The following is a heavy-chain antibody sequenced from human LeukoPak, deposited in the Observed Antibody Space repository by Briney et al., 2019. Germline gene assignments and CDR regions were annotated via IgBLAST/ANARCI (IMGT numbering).Heavy chain of an antibody. CDR3: ARPPPHDFWSGHHYFDY. J-gene: IGHJ4*02. CDR1: GYTFTGYY. CDR2: INPNSGGT. Sequence: ASVKVSCKASGYTFTGYYMHWVRQAPGQGLEWMGWINPNSGGTNYAQKFQGRVTMTRDTSISTAYMGLSRLRSDDTAVYYCARPPPHDFWSGHHYFDYWGQGTLVTVSS. V-gene: IGHV1-2*02. D-gene: IGHD3-3*01.